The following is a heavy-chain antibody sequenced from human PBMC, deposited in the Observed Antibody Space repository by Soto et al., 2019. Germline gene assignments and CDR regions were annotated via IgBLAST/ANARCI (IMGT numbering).Heavy chain of an antibody. CDR3: ARGVVVVVAATPYFDY. CDR1: GGSISSGGYY. J-gene: IGHJ4*02. CDR2: SYYSGST. V-gene: IGHV4-31*03. Sequence: QVQLQESGPGLVKPSQTLSLTCTVSGGSISSGGYYWSWIRQHPGKGREGIGYSYYSGSTYYNPSLTSRVTISVDTSKHQFSLKLSSVTAADTAVYYCARGVVVVVAATPYFDYWGQGTLVTVSS. D-gene: IGHD2-15*01.